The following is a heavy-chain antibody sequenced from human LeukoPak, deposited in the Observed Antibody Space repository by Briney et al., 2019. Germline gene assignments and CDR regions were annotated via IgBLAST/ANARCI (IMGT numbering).Heavy chain of an antibody. J-gene: IGHJ4*02. Sequence: GRSLRLSCAASGFTFSNYGMHWVRQAPGKGLEWVAVIWYDGSNKYYADSVKGRFTISRDNSKNTLYLQMNSLRAEDTAVYYCARESSGWSVDYWGQGTLVTVSS. CDR2: IWYDGSNK. D-gene: IGHD6-19*01. V-gene: IGHV3-33*08. CDR3: ARESSGWSVDY. CDR1: GFTFSNYG.